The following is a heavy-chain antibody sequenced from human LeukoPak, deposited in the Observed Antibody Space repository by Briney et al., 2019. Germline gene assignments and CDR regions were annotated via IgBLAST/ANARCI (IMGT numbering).Heavy chain of an antibody. Sequence: SVKVSCKASGYTFTSYGISWVRQAPGQGLEWMGGIIPIFGTANYAQKFQGRVTITADESTSTAYMELSSLRSEDTAVYYCARAISPMVRGVIITLFDYWGQGTLVTVSS. CDR1: GYTFTSYG. V-gene: IGHV1-69*13. J-gene: IGHJ4*02. CDR3: ARAISPMVRGVIITLFDY. D-gene: IGHD3-10*01. CDR2: IIPIFGTA.